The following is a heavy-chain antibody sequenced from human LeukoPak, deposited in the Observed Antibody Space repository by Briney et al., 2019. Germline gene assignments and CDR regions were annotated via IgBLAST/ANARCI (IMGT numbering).Heavy chain of an antibody. CDR1: GFTFSSYS. Sequence: GGSLRLSCAASGFTFSSYSMNWVRQAPGKGLEWVSYIDSSANIYYADSVKGRFTISRDNTKNSMFLQMNSLKDEDTAVYYCARDGSGSDFSLDYWGQGTLVTVSS. J-gene: IGHJ4*02. V-gene: IGHV3-21*05. D-gene: IGHD3-10*01. CDR2: IDSSANI. CDR3: ARDGSGSDFSLDY.